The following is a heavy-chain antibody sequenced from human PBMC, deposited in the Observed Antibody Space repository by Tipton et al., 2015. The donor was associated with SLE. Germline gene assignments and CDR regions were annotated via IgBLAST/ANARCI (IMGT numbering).Heavy chain of an antibody. CDR3: AKVAVANTRFLDY. V-gene: IGHV3-23*01. D-gene: IGHD6-19*01. CDR1: GFTFSSYA. Sequence: SLRLSCAASGFTFSSYAMTWVRQAPGKGLEWVSSITGNGVSTYYADSVKDRFTISRDNSKNTLYLQMTGLSAEDTAIFYCAKVAVANTRFLDYWGQGTLVTVSS. J-gene: IGHJ4*02. CDR2: ITGNGVST.